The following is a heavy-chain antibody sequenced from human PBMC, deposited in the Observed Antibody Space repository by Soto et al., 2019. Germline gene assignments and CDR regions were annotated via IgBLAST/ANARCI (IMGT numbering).Heavy chain of an antibody. CDR3: ARGPYYDLIWNYYYMDV. CDR2: IYYSGST. J-gene: IGHJ6*03. D-gene: IGHD3-16*01. Sequence: SETLSLTCNVSGGSISGHYWSWVRQTPGKGLEWIGYIYYSGSTNYNPSLKSRVTISVDTSKNHFSLRRTSVTAADTAVYYCARGPYYDLIWNYYYMDVWGKGTTVTVSS. V-gene: IGHV4-59*08. CDR1: GGSISGHY.